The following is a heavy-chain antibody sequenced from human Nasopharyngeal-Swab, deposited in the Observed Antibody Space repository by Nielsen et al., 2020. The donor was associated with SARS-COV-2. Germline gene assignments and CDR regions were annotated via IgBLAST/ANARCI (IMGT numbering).Heavy chain of an antibody. CDR2: IYYSGST. CDR3: AREALKELLWFGASSSYYGMDV. D-gene: IGHD3-10*01. CDR1: GCSISSGGYY. Sequence: SETLSPTCTVSGCSISSGGYYWSWVRQHPGKGLEWIVYIYYSGSTYYNPSLKSRVTISVDTSRNQFSLKLSSVTAADTAVYYCAREALKELLWFGASSSYYGMDVWGQGTTVTVSS. V-gene: IGHV4-31*03. J-gene: IGHJ6*02.